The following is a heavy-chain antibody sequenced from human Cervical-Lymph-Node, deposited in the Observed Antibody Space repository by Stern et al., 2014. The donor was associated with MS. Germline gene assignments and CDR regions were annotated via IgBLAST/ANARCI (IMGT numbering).Heavy chain of an antibody. CDR3: AKEGIAVASFDY. Sequence: EVHLVESGGDLAQPGGSLRLSCAVSGFTFSLYAMSWVRQVPGKGLEWVSAISGTDSSTYYAATVKGRFTISRDNSKNTLYLQMNNLRAEDTAVYYCAKEGIAVASFDYWGQGTLVTVSS. V-gene: IGHV3-23*04. CDR2: ISGTDSST. D-gene: IGHD6-19*01. CDR1: GFTFSLYA. J-gene: IGHJ4*02.